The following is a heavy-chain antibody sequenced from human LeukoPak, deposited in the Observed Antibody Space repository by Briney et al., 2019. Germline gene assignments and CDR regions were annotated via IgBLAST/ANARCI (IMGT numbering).Heavy chain of an antibody. V-gene: IGHV1-2*02. CDR2: INPNSGGT. Sequence: GASVKASCKASGYTFTGYYMYWVRQAPGQGLEWMGWINPNSGGTKYGQKFQGRIIMTSDTSTSTAYMELSSLRSDDTAVFYCATVSVSSSSGFDYWGQGTLVTVSS. J-gene: IGHJ4*02. CDR1: GYTFTGYY. CDR3: ATVSVSSSSGFDY. D-gene: IGHD6-6*01.